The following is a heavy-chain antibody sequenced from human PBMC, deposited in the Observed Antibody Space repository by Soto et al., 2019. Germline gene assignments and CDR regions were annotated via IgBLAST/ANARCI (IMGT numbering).Heavy chain of an antibody. V-gene: IGHV1-58*01. CDR1: GFTFTSSA. Sequence: GASVKVSCKASGFTFTSSAVQWVRQARGQRLEWIGWIVVGSGNTNYAQKFQERVTITRDMSTSTAYMELSSLRSEDTAVYYCAAGNYYDSSGYYFDYYYYYGMDVWGQGTTVTVS. CDR2: IVVGSGNT. J-gene: IGHJ6*02. D-gene: IGHD3-22*01. CDR3: AAGNYYDSSGYYFDYYYYYGMDV.